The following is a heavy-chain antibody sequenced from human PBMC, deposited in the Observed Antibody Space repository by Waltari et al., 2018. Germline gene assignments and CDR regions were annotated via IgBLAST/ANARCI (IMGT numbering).Heavy chain of an antibody. V-gene: IGHV1-69*08. Sequence: QVQLVQSGAEVKKPGSSVKVSCKASGGTFSSYTISWVRQAPGQGLEWRGRGIPILGKENNRKKFQGRVKITADKSTSTAYMELSSLRSEETAVYYGARDRFGDYYGSGSPGDYWGQGTLVTVSS. J-gene: IGHJ4*02. CDR1: GGTFSSYT. D-gene: IGHD3-10*01. CDR3: ARDRFGDYYGSGSPGDY. CDR2: GIPILGKE.